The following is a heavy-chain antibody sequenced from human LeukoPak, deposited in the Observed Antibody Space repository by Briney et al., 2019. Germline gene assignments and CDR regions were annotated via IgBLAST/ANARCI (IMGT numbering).Heavy chain of an antibody. CDR1: GYTFTSYG. CDR2: ISAYNGNT. V-gene: IGHV1-18*01. J-gene: IGHJ5*02. Sequence: ASVKVSCKASGYTFTSYGISWVRHAPGQGLEWMGWISAYNGNTNYAQKLQGRVTITTDTSTSTAYMELRSLRSDDTAVYYCARDPGIAAAGAKNWFNPWGQGTLVTVSS. D-gene: IGHD6-13*01. CDR3: ARDPGIAAAGAKNWFNP.